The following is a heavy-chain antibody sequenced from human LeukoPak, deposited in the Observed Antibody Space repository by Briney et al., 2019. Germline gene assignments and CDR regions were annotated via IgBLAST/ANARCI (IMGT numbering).Heavy chain of an antibody. J-gene: IGHJ4*02. Sequence: ASVKVSCKASGYTFTGYYMHWVRQAPGQGLEWMGWINPSSGGTYYAQKFQGRVTMTRDTSISTAYMELSRLRSDDTAVYYCARRHYGAMREWFDYWGQGTLVTVSS. V-gene: IGHV1-2*02. CDR2: INPSSGGT. CDR1: GYTFTGYY. D-gene: IGHD4-17*01. CDR3: ARRHYGAMREWFDY.